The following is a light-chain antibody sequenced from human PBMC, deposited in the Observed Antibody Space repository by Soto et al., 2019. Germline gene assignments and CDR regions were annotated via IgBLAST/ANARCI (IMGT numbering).Light chain of an antibody. V-gene: IGLV2-14*03. J-gene: IGLJ1*01. CDR3: CSLNTRHTYV. Sequence: QSVLTQPASVSGSPGQSITISCTGTSSDIGHYDYVSWYQQHPGKAPKLMIYHVTYRPSGVSNRYSGSKSGNSASLTISGLQAEEEAAYSCCSLNTRHTYVFGSGTKVTV. CDR1: SSDIGHYDY. CDR2: HVT.